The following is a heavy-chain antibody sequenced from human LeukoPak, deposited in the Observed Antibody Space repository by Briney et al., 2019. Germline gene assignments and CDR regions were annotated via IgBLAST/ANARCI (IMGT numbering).Heavy chain of an antibody. Sequence: ASVKVSCKASGYTFTDYYMHWVRQALGQGLEWMGWINPNSGGTNYAQKFQGRVTMTRDTSISTAYMELSRLRSDDTAVYYCARDVDELGYCSSTSCRRLYYFDYWGQGTLVTVSS. CDR2: INPNSGGT. CDR1: GYTFTDYY. V-gene: IGHV1-2*02. D-gene: IGHD2-2*01. J-gene: IGHJ4*02. CDR3: ARDVDELGYCSSTSCRRLYYFDY.